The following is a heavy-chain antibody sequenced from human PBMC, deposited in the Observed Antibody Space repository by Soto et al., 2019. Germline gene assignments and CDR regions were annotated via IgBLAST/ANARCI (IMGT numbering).Heavy chain of an antibody. V-gene: IGHV3-48*03. Sequence: PGGSLRLSCAVSGLTFSSYEMNWVRQDPEKGLEWVSYISSSGSTIYADSVKGRFTISRDNAKSSLYLQMNSLRAEDTAVYYCARGGYCDSTTCYRLNAFDVWGQGTMVTVSS. D-gene: IGHD2-2*01. CDR3: ARGGYCDSTTCYRLNAFDV. CDR2: ISSSGST. J-gene: IGHJ3*01. CDR1: GLTFSSYE.